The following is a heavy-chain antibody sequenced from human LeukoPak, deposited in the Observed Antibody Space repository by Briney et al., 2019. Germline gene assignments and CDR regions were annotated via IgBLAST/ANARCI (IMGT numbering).Heavy chain of an antibody. Sequence: PSETLSLTCTVSGGSISSYYWSWIRQPPGKGLEWIGYIYYSGSTNYNPSLKSRATISVDTSKNQFSLKLSSVTAADTAVYYCARGRWLQFPSDIWGQGTMVTVSS. CDR2: IYYSGST. D-gene: IGHD5-24*01. CDR1: GGSISSYY. J-gene: IGHJ3*02. V-gene: IGHV4-59*01. CDR3: ARGRWLQFPSDI.